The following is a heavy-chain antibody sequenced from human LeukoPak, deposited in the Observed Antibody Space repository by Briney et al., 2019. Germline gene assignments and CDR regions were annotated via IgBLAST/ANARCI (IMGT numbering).Heavy chain of an antibody. J-gene: IGHJ4*02. D-gene: IGHD3-22*01. CDR3: ARAHREYYYDSSGYYFDY. Sequence: PGGSLRLSCAASGFTFDDYAMHWVRQAPGKGLEWVSGISWNSGSIGYADSVKGRFTISRDNAKNSLYLQMNSLRAEDTAVYYCARAHREYYYDSSGYYFDYWGQGTLVTVSS. CDR2: ISWNSGSI. V-gene: IGHV3-9*01. CDR1: GFTFDDYA.